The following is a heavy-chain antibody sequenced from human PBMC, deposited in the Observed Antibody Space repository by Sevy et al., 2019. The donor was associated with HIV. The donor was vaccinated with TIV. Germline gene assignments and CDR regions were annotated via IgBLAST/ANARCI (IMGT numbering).Heavy chain of an antibody. Sequence: GGSLRLSCAASGFTFSGSAMHWVRQASGKGLEWVGRIRSKANSYETAYAASVKGRFTISRDDSKNTAYLQMNSLKTEDTAMYYCTRHGGVVPAAMTSLDPWGQGTLVTVSS. CDR1: GFTFSGSA. D-gene: IGHD2-2*01. J-gene: IGHJ5*02. CDR2: IRSKANSYET. V-gene: IGHV3-73*01. CDR3: TRHGGVVPAAMTSLDP.